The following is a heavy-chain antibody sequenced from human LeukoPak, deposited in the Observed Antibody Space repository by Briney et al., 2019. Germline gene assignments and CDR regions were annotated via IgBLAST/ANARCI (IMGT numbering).Heavy chain of an antibody. CDR1: GGSINNYY. J-gene: IGHJ3*02. V-gene: IGHV4-4*07. CDR3: ARGRYCSADICSGGDAFDI. Sequence: SETLSLTCTVSGGSINNYYWSWIRQPAGKGLEWIGRIYTRGSTNYNPSLKSRVTVSADTSKNQFSLKLSSVTAADTAVYYCARGRYCSADICSGGDAFDIWGQGTMVSVSS. CDR2: IYTRGST. D-gene: IGHD2-15*01.